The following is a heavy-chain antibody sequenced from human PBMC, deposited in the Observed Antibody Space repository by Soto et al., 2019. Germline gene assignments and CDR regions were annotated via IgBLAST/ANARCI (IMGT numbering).Heavy chain of an antibody. D-gene: IGHD5-12*01. CDR2: ISYDGSNK. V-gene: IGHV3-30-3*01. CDR1: GFTCSSYA. Sequence: GGSLRLSCAASGFTCSSYAMHWVRQAPGKGLEWVAVISYDGSNKYYADSVKGRFTISRDNSKNTLYLQMNSLRAEDTAVYYCARVNLGDGYNYGYYYGMDVWGQGTTVTVSS. CDR3: ARVNLGDGYNYGYYYGMDV. J-gene: IGHJ6*02.